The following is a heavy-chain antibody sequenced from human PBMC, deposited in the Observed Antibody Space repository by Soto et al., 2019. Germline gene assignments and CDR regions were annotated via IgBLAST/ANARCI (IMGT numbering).Heavy chain of an antibody. CDR3: ARVERGTVTTVVDAFDI. D-gene: IGHD1-1*01. J-gene: IGHJ3*02. Sequence: SETLSLTCAVYGGFVSSGSYYWSWIRQPPGKGLEWIGEMSHSGGTHFNPSLKSRVTISVDTSKNQFPLNIYSVTAADTALYYCARVERGTVTTVVDAFDIWGPGTMVTVSS. CDR2: MSHSGGT. CDR1: GGFVSSGSYY. V-gene: IGHV4-61*01.